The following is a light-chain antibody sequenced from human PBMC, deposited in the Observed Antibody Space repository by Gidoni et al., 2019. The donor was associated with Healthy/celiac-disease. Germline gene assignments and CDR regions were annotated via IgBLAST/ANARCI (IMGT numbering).Light chain of an antibody. V-gene: IGKV4-1*01. Sequence: EIVMAQSPDSVAVSLGERATINCKSSQSVLYSSNNKNYLAWYQQKPGQPPKLLIYCASTRDSGVPDRFSGGWSATDFPHTISSLHAEVVAVYYCQQYYTPLCSFGQGTKLEIK. CDR1: QSVLYSSNNKNY. CDR3: QQYYTPLCS. CDR2: CAS. J-gene: IGKJ2*04.